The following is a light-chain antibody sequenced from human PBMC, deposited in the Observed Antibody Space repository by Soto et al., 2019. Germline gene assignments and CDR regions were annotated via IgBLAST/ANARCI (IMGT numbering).Light chain of an antibody. CDR2: GAS. V-gene: IGKV3-20*01. J-gene: IGKJ5*01. Sequence: EIMLKMSPGTLSLSPGERATLSCRASRSVSSSYLAWYQQKPGQAPRLLIYGASSRATGIPDRFSGSGSGTDFTLTISRLEPEDFAVYYCQQDGSSPITFGQGTRLEVK. CDR3: QQDGSSPIT. CDR1: RSVSSSY.